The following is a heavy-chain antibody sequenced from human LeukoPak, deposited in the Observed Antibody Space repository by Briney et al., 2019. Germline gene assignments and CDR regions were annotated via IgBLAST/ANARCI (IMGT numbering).Heavy chain of an antibody. CDR2: ISSSSSYI. CDR1: GFTFSSYS. CDR3: TREDLFSGSYYELRAFDI. J-gene: IGHJ3*02. D-gene: IGHD1-26*01. V-gene: IGHV3-21*01. Sequence: GGSLRLSCAASGFTFSSYSMNWVRQAPGKGLEWVSSISSSSSYIYYADSVKGRFTISRDNAKNSLYLQMNSLRAEDTAVYYCTREDLFSGSYYELRAFDIWGQGTMVTVSS.